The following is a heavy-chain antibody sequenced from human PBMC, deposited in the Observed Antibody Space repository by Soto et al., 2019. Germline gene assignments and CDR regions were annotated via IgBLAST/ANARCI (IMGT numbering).Heavy chain of an antibody. CDR3: ARDGPVRSGFEPCMEF. J-gene: IGHJ6*02. Sequence: GGSLRLSCAASGFTLSSYSMNWVRQAPGKGLEWVSSISSSSSYIYYADSVKGRFTISRDNAKNSLYLQMNSLRAEDTAVYYCARDGPVRSGFEPCMEFWGQGTTVTVSS. CDR2: ISSSSSYI. D-gene: IGHD3-22*01. CDR1: GFTLSSYS. V-gene: IGHV3-21*01.